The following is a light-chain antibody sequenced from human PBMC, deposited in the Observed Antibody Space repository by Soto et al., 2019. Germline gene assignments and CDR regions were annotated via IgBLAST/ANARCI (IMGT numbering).Light chain of an antibody. CDR1: QSVSSN. CDR3: QQYNNLPPWT. CDR2: GAS. J-gene: IGKJ1*01. Sequence: EIVMTQSPATLSVSPGERATLSCRASQSVSSNLAWYQQKPGQAPRLLIYGASTRATGIPSRFSGSGSGTESTLTISSLQSEDFAVYYCQQYNNLPPWTFGQETKVEIK. V-gene: IGKV3-15*01.